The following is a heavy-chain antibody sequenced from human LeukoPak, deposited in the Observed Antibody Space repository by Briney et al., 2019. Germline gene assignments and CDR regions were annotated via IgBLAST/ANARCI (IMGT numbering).Heavy chain of an antibody. D-gene: IGHD4-17*01. CDR1: GGSISSSGYS. J-gene: IGHJ4*02. Sequence: SETLSLTCAVSGGSISSSGYSWSWIRQPPGKGLEWIGYIYHSGSAYYNPSLKSRVTMSVDRSKNQFSLNLSSATAADTAVYYCARSTPVTYYFDYWGQGTLVTVSP. CDR3: ARSTPVTYYFDY. V-gene: IGHV4-30-2*01. CDR2: IYHSGSA.